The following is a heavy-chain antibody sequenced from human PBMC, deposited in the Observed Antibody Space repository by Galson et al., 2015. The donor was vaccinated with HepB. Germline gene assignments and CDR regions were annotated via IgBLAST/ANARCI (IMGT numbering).Heavy chain of an antibody. CDR3: AKDRSSSGSVFDFDY. V-gene: IGHV3-30*18. J-gene: IGHJ4*02. D-gene: IGHD6-6*01. CDR2: ISYDGSNK. CDR1: GFTFSSYG. Sequence: SLRLSCAASGFTFSSYGMHWVRQAPGKGLEWVAVISYDGSNKYYADSVKGRFTISRDNSKNTLYLQMNSLRAEDTAVYYCAKDRSSSGSVFDFDYWGQGTLVTVSS.